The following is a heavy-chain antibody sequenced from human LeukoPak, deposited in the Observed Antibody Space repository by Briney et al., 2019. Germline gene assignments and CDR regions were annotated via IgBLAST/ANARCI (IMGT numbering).Heavy chain of an antibody. J-gene: IGHJ3*01. D-gene: IGHD5-24*01. V-gene: IGHV1-69*04. CDR1: GGSIYNFG. Sequence: SVKVSCKASGGSIYNFGFTWVRHAPGQGLDWMGRIFPFLNIASSAQMFQGRLTITADKSTDTVYMELTSLRSDDTAVYYCASSPYYTYDSGIYRDEFDLWGQGTMVTVSS. CDR2: IFPFLNIA. CDR3: ASSPYYTYDSGIYRDEFDL.